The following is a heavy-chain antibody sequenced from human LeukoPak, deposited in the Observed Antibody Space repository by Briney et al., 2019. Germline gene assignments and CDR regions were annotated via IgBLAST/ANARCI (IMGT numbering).Heavy chain of an antibody. J-gene: IGHJ6*02. Sequence: GASVKVSCKASGYTFTGYYMQWVRQAPGQGLEWMGWINPNSGGTNYAQKFQGRVTMTRDTSISTAYMELSRLRSDDTAVYYCALGATSIADDTLRLDVWGQGTTVTVSS. CDR1: GYTFTGYY. CDR3: ALGATSIADDTLRLDV. CDR2: INPNSGGT. V-gene: IGHV1-2*02. D-gene: IGHD6-6*01.